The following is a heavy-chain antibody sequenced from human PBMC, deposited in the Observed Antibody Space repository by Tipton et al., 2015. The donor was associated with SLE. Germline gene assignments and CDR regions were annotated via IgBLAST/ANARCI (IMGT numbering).Heavy chain of an antibody. V-gene: IGHV3-23*01. J-gene: IGHJ4*02. CDR3: AKTLSVAATGY. CDR2: ISGDGAVT. D-gene: IGHD2-15*01. CDR1: GFTFSSYA. Sequence: GSLRLSCAASGFTFSSYAMSWVRQAPGKGLEWVAAISGDGAVTFHADSVKGRFTISRDSSKNTLFLQMNSLRVEDTAIYYCAKTLSVAATGYWGQGTLVTVSS.